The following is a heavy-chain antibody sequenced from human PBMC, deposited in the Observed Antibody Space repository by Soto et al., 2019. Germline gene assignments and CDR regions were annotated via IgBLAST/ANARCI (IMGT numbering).Heavy chain of an antibody. V-gene: IGHV1-18*04. CDR2: ISPYSGNT. Sequence: GPGMKWPGASVKVSCQASGYTFTSHNISWVRQAPGQGLEWMGWISPYSGNTDYAQNLQGRVTMTTDTLTSTAYMELRSLRSDDAAVYYCARDKQERLFYYYYGLDVWGQGTTVTVSS. CDR3: ARDKQERLFYYYYGLDV. J-gene: IGHJ6*02. D-gene: IGHD1-1*01. CDR1: GYTFTSHN.